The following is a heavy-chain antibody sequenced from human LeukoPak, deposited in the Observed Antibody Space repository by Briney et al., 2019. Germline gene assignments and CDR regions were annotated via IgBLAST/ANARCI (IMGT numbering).Heavy chain of an antibody. Sequence: ASVKVSCKASGYTLTSYDINWVRQATGQGLEWMGWMNPNSGNTGYAQKFQGRVTMTRNTSISTAYMELSSLRSEDTAVYYCATELQYSGSYYYWGQGTLVTVSS. D-gene: IGHD1-26*01. CDR1: GYTLTSYD. CDR2: MNPNSGNT. CDR3: ATELQYSGSYYY. V-gene: IGHV1-8*01. J-gene: IGHJ4*02.